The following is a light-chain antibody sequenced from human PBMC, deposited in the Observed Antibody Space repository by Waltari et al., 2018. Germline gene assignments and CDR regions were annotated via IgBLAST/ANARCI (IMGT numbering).Light chain of an antibody. J-gene: IGLJ3*02. V-gene: IGLV1-44*01. Sequence: QSVLTQPPSASGTPGQRVTISCSGSTSNIGSNLVNWYQQLPGKAPKLLIYRSDQRPSGGPDRFPGSKSGTSAALAISGLQSEDEADYYCAAWDDSLNGHWVFGGGTKVTVL. CDR3: AAWDDSLNGHWV. CDR2: RSD. CDR1: TSNIGSNL.